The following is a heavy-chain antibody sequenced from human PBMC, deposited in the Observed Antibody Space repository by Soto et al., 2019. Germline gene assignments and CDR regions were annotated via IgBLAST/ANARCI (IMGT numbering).Heavy chain of an antibody. Sequence: QVQLQESGPGLVKPSETLSLTCTVSGGSISSYYWSWIRQPPGKGLEWIGYIYYSGSTNYNPSLKSRVTISVDTSKNQFSLKLSSVTAADTAVYYCARVGTLLLESYYFDYWGQGTLVTVSS. D-gene: IGHD3-10*01. CDR1: GGSISSYY. CDR3: ARVGTLLLESYYFDY. V-gene: IGHV4-59*01. J-gene: IGHJ4*02. CDR2: IYYSGST.